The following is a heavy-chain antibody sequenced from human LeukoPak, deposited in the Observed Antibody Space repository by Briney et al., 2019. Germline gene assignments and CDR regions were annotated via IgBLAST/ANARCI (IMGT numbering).Heavy chain of an antibody. V-gene: IGHV3-7*01. D-gene: IGHD3-9*01. CDR3: ARDGNYDILTGYYGD. CDR1: GFTFSSYW. CDR2: IKQDGSEK. Sequence: GGSLRLSCAASGFTFSSYWMSWVRQAPGKGLEWVANIKQDGSEKYYVDSVKGRFTISRDNAKNSLYLQMNSLRAEDTAVYYCARDGNYDILTGYYGDWGQGTLVTVSS. J-gene: IGHJ4*02.